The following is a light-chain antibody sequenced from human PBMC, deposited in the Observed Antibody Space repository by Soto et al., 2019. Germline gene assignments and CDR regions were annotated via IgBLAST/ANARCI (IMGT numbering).Light chain of an antibody. CDR1: QSVSSN. CDR2: GAS. V-gene: IGKV3-15*01. J-gene: IGKJ4*01. Sequence: EILMTQSPATLSVSPGERVTLSCRASQSVSSNLAWYQQKVGQAPRLLIYGASTRATGIPASFSGSGSATEFTLPISSLQPADFGPYYCHQYNSYYPLTFGGGTKVDIK. CDR3: HQYNSYYPLT.